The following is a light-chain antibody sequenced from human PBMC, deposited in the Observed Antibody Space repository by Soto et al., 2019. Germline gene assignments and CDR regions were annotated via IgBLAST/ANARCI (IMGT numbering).Light chain of an antibody. CDR2: AAS. Sequence: DIRMTQSPSSLSASVGDRVTITCRASQGISSYLAWYQQKPGKAPKLLIYAASTLQSGVPSRFSGSGSGTEFTLTISSLQPDDFATYYCQQYNTYSTFGQGTKVDIK. CDR1: QGISSY. J-gene: IGKJ1*01. CDR3: QQYNTYST. V-gene: IGKV1-9*01.